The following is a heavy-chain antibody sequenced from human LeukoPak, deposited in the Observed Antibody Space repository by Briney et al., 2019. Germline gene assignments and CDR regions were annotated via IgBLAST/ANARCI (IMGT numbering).Heavy chain of an antibody. Sequence: EASVKVSCKASGYTFTGYYMHWVRQAPGQGLEWMGWINPNSGGTNYAQKFQGRVTMTRDTSISTAYMELSRLRSDDTAVYYCARVRDYYDSSGPFDYWGQGTLVTVSS. CDR3: ARVRDYYDSSGPFDY. CDR2: INPNSGGT. CDR1: GYTFTGYY. D-gene: IGHD3-22*01. J-gene: IGHJ4*02. V-gene: IGHV1-2*02.